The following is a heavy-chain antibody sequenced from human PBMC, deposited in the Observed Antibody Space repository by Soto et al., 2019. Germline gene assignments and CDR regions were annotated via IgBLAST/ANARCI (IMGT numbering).Heavy chain of an antibody. CDR2: INAGNGNT. CDR1: GYTFISYA. CDR3: ASSSTVPAAIGY. V-gene: IGHV1-3*01. J-gene: IGHJ4*02. D-gene: IGHD2-2*02. Sequence: ASVKVSCKASGYTFISYAMHWVRQAPGQRLEWMGWINAGNGNTKYSQKFQGRVTITRDTSASTAYMELSSLRSEDTAVYYCASSSTVPAAIGYWGQGTLVTVSS.